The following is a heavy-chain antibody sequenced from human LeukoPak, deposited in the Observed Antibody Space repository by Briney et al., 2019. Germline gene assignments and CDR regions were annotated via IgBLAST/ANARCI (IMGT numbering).Heavy chain of an antibody. CDR3: GHFEGGSFDF. Sequence: PETLSLTCTVSGGSISSNNYYWGWIRQPPGKGLEWIGSIYYSGNTYYNPSLKSRDTISVDTSKNQFSLMLTSVTAADTAVYYCGHFEGGSFDFWGQGTMVTVSS. CDR2: IYYSGNT. J-gene: IGHJ3*01. CDR1: GGSISSNNYY. V-gene: IGHV4-39*01. D-gene: IGHD3-16*01.